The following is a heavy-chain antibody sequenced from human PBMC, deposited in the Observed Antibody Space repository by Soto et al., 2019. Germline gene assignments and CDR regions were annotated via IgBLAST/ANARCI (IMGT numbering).Heavy chain of an antibody. CDR2: ISSSSSTI. V-gene: IGHV3-48*02. CDR3: ARDGRGDSITMIVVVPTWFDP. D-gene: IGHD3-22*01. J-gene: IGHJ5*02. Sequence: QPGGSLRLSCAASGFTFSSYSMNWVRQAPGKGLEWVSYISSSSSTIYYADSVKGRFTISRDNAKNSLYLQMNSLRDEDTAVYYCARDGRGDSITMIVVVPTWFDPWGQGTLVTVSS. CDR1: GFTFSSYS.